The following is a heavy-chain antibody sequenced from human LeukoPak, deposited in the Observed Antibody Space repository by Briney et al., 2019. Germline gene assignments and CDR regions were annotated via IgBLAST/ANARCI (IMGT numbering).Heavy chain of an antibody. CDR1: GGSFSGYY. J-gene: IGHJ6*02. CDR3: ARRYDFWSGYYSYGMDV. V-gene: IGHV4-34*01. D-gene: IGHD3-3*01. Sequence: PSETLSLTCAVYGGSFSGYYWSWIRQPPGKGLEWIGEINHSGSTNYNPSLKSRVTISVDTSKNQFSLKLSSVTAADTAVYYCARRYDFWSGYYSYGMDVWGQGTTVTVSS. CDR2: INHSGST.